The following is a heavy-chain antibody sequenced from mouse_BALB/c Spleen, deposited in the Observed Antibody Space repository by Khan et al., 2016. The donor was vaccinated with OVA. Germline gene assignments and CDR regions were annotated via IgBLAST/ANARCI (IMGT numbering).Heavy chain of an antibody. CDR2: ISYSGST. D-gene: IGHD1-2*01. Sequence: EVQLVESGPGLVKPSQSLSLTCTVTGYSITSGYGWNWIRQFPGNKLEWMGYISYSGSTYYNPSLKSRISITRDTSKNQFFLQFNSVTTEDTATYYCARTARIKYWGQGTTLTVSS. CDR1: GYSITSGYG. CDR3: ARTARIKY. J-gene: IGHJ2*01. V-gene: IGHV3-2*02.